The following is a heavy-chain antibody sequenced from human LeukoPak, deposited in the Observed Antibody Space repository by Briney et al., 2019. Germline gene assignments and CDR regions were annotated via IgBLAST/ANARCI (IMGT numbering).Heavy chain of an antibody. CDR2: IYYSGST. D-gene: IGHD3-22*01. J-gene: IGHJ4*02. CDR3: ARFRGLNYYDSSGYYYLDY. Sequence: SETLSLTCIVSGGSISSYYWSWIRQPPGKGLEWIGYIYYSGSTNYNPSLKSRVTISVDTSKNQFSLKLSSVTAADTAVYYCARFRGLNYYDSSGYYYLDYWGQGTLVTVSS. CDR1: GGSISSYY. V-gene: IGHV4-59*01.